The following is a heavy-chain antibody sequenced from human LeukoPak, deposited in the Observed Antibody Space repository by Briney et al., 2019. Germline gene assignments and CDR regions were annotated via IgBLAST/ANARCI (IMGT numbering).Heavy chain of an antibody. CDR1: GFTFSSYG. V-gene: IGHV3-30*03. Sequence: GGSLRLSCAASGFTFSSYGMHWVRQAPGKGLEWVAVISYDGSNKYYADSVKGRFTISRDNSKNTLYLQMNSLRAEDTAVYYCARDSVVRGVITHPRISYYMDVWGKGTTVTISS. J-gene: IGHJ6*03. D-gene: IGHD3-10*01. CDR3: ARDSVVRGVITHPRISYYMDV. CDR2: ISYDGSNK.